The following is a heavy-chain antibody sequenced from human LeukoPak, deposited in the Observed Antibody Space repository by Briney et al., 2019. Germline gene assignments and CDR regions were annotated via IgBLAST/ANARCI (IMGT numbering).Heavy chain of an antibody. D-gene: IGHD3-10*01. J-gene: IGHJ6*03. CDR2: IYYSGST. CDR1: GGSISSYY. CDR3: GRVPSFRGADYYMDV. V-gene: IGHV4-59*01. Sequence: SETLSLTCTVSGGSISSYYWSWIRQPPGKGLEWIGYIYYSGSTNYNPSLKSRVTISVDTSKHQFSLKLSPVTAADTAVYYCGRVPSFRGADYYMDVWGKGTTVTVS.